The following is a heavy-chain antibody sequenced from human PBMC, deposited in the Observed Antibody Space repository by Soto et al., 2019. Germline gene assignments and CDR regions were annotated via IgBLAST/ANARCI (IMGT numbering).Heavy chain of an antibody. D-gene: IGHD2-21*02. J-gene: IGHJ4*02. V-gene: IGHV3-23*01. CDR3: GRIGPYCGGDCYPDFDF. Sequence: PGGSLRLSCAASGFTFNTYGMTWVRQAPGKGLEWVSTVSGSGGGTYYADSVKGRFTISRVNSKNTMYLQMSNLRAEDTAVYFCGRIGPYCGGDCYPDFDFWGLGTPVTVSS. CDR2: VSGSGGGT. CDR1: GFTFNTYG.